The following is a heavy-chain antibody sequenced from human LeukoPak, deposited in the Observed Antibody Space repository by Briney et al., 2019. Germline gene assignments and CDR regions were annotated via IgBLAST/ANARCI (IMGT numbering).Heavy chain of an antibody. CDR2: SKSDGRMT. V-gene: IGHV3-74*03. D-gene: IGHD4-23*01. Sequence: PGGSLRLSCAASGFTFNNYWMHWVRQVPGKGLVWVSGSKSDGRMTTYADSVKGRFTISRDNAKNTLYLQMNSLRAEDTAVYYCAGSTVGGFGAFGMWGQGTMVTVSS. J-gene: IGHJ3*02. CDR1: GFTFNNYW. CDR3: AGSTVGGFGAFGM.